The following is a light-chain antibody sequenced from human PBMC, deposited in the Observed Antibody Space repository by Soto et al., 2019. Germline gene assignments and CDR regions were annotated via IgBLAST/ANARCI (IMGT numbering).Light chain of an antibody. CDR2: AAS. Sequence: DIQMTQSPSSVSASVGDRVTITCRASQAIRTWLAWYQQKAGKAPKLLMYAASTLQSGVPSRFSGSGSGTDFNLTISSLQPADFATYYCQQGSGFPYTVGRGTKVDSK. CDR1: QAIRTW. V-gene: IGKV1-12*01. CDR3: QQGSGFPYT. J-gene: IGKJ2*01.